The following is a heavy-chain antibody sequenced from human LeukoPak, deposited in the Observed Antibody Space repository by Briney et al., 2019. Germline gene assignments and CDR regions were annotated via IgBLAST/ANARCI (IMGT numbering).Heavy chain of an antibody. CDR1: GFTFSSYG. Sequence: PGGSLRLSCAASGFTFSSYGMHWVRQAPGKGLEWVAVILLDGSKEFYTDSVKGRFTISRDNSKNMLYLQMNSLRAEDTAVYYCAREEYSSSSSDCWGQGTLVTVSS. D-gene: IGHD6-6*01. J-gene: IGHJ4*02. CDR2: ILLDGSKE. V-gene: IGHV3-33*01. CDR3: AREEYSSSSSDC.